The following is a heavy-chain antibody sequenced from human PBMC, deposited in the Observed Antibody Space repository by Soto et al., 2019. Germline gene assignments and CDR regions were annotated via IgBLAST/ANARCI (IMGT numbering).Heavy chain of an antibody. Sequence: EVQVVESGGGLVQPGGSLRLSCAASGFIVSSSYMSWVRQAPGKGLEWVAVIYSAGSTYYGDSVKVRFTIYRDSSNNTLYLSMDSLSAEATAVYYCARSATGTNYSDCFDHWGQGTLVTVSS. D-gene: IGHD2-8*01. J-gene: IGHJ5*02. CDR2: IYSAGST. V-gene: IGHV3-66*01. CDR1: GFIVSSSY. CDR3: ARSATGTNYSDCFDH.